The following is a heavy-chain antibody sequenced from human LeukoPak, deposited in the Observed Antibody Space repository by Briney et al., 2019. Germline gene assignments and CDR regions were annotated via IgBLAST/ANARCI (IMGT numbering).Heavy chain of an antibody. D-gene: IGHD3-22*01. CDR2: ISAYNGNT. V-gene: IGHV1-18*01. J-gene: IGHJ6*03. CDR3: ARVPITMTYYYYMDV. Sequence: GASVKVSCKASGYTFTSYGISWVRQAPGQGLEWMGWISAYNGNTNYAQKLQGRVTMTTHTSTSTAYMELRSLRSDDSAVYYCARVPITMTYYYYMDVWGKGTTVTVSS. CDR1: GYTFTSYG.